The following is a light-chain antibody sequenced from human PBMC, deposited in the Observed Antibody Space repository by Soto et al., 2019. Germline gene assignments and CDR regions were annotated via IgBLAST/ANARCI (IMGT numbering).Light chain of an antibody. CDR2: EVS. CDR3: ASYTGSTGV. V-gene: IGLV2-8*01. Sequence: QSALTQPPSASGSPGQSVTISCTGTSSDVGRYNYVSWYQQHPGKAPKLMIYEVSKWPSGVPDRFSGSKSGNTASLTVSGLQAEDEADYYCASYTGSTGVFGGGTKLTVL. J-gene: IGLJ3*02. CDR1: SSDVGRYNY.